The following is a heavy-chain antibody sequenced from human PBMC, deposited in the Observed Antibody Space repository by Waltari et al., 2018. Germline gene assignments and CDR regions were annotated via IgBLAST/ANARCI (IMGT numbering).Heavy chain of an antibody. D-gene: IGHD4-17*01. CDR1: GDSVSSPGYY. CDR2: IFYSGNT. Sequence: QLQLQESGPGLVKPSETLSLTCTVSGDSVSSPGYYWGWIRHPPGKGLEWIGAIFYSGNTYYNPSLKSRVTMSVDTSKNQFSLKLNSVTAADTAVYYCAKHGKDITTVPYWGQGTLVTFSS. CDR3: AKHGKDITTVPY. J-gene: IGHJ4*02. V-gene: IGHV4-39*01.